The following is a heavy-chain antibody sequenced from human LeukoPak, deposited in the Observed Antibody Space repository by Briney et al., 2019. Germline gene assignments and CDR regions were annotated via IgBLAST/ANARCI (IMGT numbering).Heavy chain of an antibody. CDR3: ARGHKAFDI. CDR1: GGSISSYY. J-gene: IGHJ3*02. Sequence: SETLSLTCTVSGGSISSYYWSWIRQPPGKGLEYIAYIYYSGYTNYNPSLKSRVTISVYTSKNQFSLQLSSVTAADTAIYYSARGHKAFDIWGQGTMVTVSS. CDR2: IYYSGYT. V-gene: IGHV4-59*01.